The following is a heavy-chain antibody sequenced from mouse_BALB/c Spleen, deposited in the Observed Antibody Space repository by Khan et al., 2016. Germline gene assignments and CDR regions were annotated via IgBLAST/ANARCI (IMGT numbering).Heavy chain of an antibody. D-gene: IGHD1-1*01. CDR3: ARDRVITTVVATRAMDY. CDR1: GFSLTSYG. CDR2: IWAGGST. J-gene: IGHJ4*01. V-gene: IGHV2-9*02. Sequence: QVQLKQSGPGLVAPSQSLSITCTVSGFSLTSYGVHWVRQPPGKGLEWLGVIWAGGSTNYNSALMSRLSISKDNSKSQVFLKMNSLQTDDTAMYYGARDRVITTVVATRAMDYWGQGTSVTVSS.